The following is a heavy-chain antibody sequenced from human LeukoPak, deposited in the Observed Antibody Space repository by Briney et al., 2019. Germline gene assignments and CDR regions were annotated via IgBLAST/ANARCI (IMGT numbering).Heavy chain of an antibody. V-gene: IGHV1-18*01. CDR3: ARGYSSGWRSDDAFDI. CDR1: GYTFTSYG. D-gene: IGHD6-19*01. CDR2: ISAYNGNT. Sequence: ASVKVSCKASGYTFTSYGSSWVRQAPGQGREWMGWISAYNGNTNYAQKLQGRVTMTTDTSTSTAYMELRSLRSDDTAVYYCARGYSSGWRSDDAFDIWGQGTMVTVSS. J-gene: IGHJ3*02.